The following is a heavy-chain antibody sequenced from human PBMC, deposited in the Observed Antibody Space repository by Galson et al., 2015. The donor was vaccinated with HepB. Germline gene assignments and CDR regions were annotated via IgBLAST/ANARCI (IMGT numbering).Heavy chain of an antibody. D-gene: IGHD5-24*01. J-gene: IGHJ4*02. CDR2: ISYDGSNK. V-gene: IGHV3-30*18. CDR3: AKANNRGDGYNTPLDY. CDR1: GFTFSSYG. Sequence: SLRLSCAASGFTFSSYGMHWVRQAPGKGLEWVAVISYDGSNKYYADSVKGRFTISRDNSKNTLYLQMNSLRAEDTAVYYCAKANNRGDGYNTPLDYWGQGTLVTVSS.